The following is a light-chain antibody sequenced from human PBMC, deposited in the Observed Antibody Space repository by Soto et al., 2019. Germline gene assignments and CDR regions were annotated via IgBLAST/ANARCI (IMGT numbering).Light chain of an antibody. Sequence: DIQMTQSPSSLSASVGDRVTITCRASQGISNYLAWYQQKPGKVPKLMIYAASTLQSGVPSRFSGSGSGTDFTLTISSLQPEDVATYYCQKYNSAPALTFGGGTKVEIK. V-gene: IGKV1-27*01. J-gene: IGKJ4*01. CDR3: QKYNSAPALT. CDR1: QGISNY. CDR2: AAS.